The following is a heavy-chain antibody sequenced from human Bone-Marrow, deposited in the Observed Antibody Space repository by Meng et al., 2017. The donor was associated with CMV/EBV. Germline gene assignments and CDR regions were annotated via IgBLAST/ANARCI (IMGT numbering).Heavy chain of an antibody. CDR1: QFTLTTFW. D-gene: IGHD3-10*02. J-gene: IGHJ5*01. Sequence: GESLKISCTSSQFTLTTFWMNWVRQASGKGLEWVANTKEDGSEKYYVDSVKGRFTISRDNAKNSLYLQMNNLRVEDTAVYYCFRGHYARAWGHGTVVTVSS. CDR2: TKEDGSEK. V-gene: IGHV3-7*01. CDR3: FRGHYARA.